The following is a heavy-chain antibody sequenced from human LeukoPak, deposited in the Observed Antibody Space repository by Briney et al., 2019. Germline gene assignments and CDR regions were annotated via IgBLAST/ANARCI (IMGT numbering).Heavy chain of an antibody. J-gene: IGHJ3*02. CDR3: ASSSIVVVVAATPTAFDI. CDR2: INPILGIA. D-gene: IGHD2-15*01. Sequence: SVKVSCKASGGTFSSYAISWVRQAPGQGLEWMGRINPILGIANYAQKFQGRVTITADKSTSTAYMELSSLRSEDTAVYYCASSSIVVVVAATPTAFDIWGQGTMVTVSS. V-gene: IGHV1-69*04. CDR1: GGTFSSYA.